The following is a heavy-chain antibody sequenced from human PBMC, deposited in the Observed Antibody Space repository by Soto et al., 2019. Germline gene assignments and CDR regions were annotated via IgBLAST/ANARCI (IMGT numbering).Heavy chain of an antibody. Sequence: ASVKVSCKGAGYAFTSYGISWGRQAPGQGLEWMGWISAYNGNTNYARKLQGRVTMTTDTSTSTAYMELRSLRSDDTAVYYCARDRFDIVVVVAATSGAFDIWGQGTMVTVSS. CDR2: ISAYNGNT. J-gene: IGHJ3*02. CDR3: ARDRFDIVVVVAATSGAFDI. CDR1: GYAFTSYG. V-gene: IGHV1-18*01. D-gene: IGHD2-15*01.